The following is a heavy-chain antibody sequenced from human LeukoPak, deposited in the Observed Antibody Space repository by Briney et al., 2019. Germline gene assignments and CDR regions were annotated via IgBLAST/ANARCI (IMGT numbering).Heavy chain of an antibody. Sequence: SETLSLTCTVSGYSISSGYYWGWIRQPPGKGLERIGSIYHSGSTYYNPSLKSRVTISVDTSKNQFSLKLSSVTAADTAVYYCAKDDFWSGYSPYPLDYWGQGTLVTVSS. J-gene: IGHJ4*02. CDR3: AKDDFWSGYSPYPLDY. CDR2: IYHSGST. V-gene: IGHV4-38-2*02. CDR1: GYSISSGYY. D-gene: IGHD3-3*01.